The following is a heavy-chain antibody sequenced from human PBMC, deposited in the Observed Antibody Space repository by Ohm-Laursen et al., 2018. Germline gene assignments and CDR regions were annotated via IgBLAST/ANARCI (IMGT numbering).Heavy chain of an antibody. CDR2: IYTTGIT. Sequence: GTLSLTCIVSNVSINTYYWSWIRQPAGKGLEWIGRIYTTGITKYNPSLRSRVTMSLDTSKNQLSLNLNSVTAADTAVYYCARGGGDSGFPNWGQGTLVTVSS. V-gene: IGHV4-4*07. CDR1: NVSINTYY. J-gene: IGHJ4*02. CDR3: ARGGGDSGFPN. D-gene: IGHD4-23*01.